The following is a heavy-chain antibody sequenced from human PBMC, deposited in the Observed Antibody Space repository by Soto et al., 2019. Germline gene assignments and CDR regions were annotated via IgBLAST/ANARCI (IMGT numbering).Heavy chain of an antibody. CDR1: GYTFTSYY. J-gene: IGHJ6*02. V-gene: IGHV1-46*01. Sequence: ASVKVSCKVSGYTFTSYYMHWVRQAPGQGLEWMGIINPSGGSTSYAQKFQGRVTMTRDTSTSTVYMELSSLRSEDTAVYYCARVYRHGVAGTFYYYGMDVWGQGTTVTVSS. CDR2: INPSGGST. D-gene: IGHD6-19*01. CDR3: ARVYRHGVAGTFYYYGMDV.